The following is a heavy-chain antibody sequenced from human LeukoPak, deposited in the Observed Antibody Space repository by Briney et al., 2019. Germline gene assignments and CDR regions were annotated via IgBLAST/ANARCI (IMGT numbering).Heavy chain of an antibody. J-gene: IGHJ3*02. CDR2: IIPIFGIP. V-gene: IGHV1-69*04. CDR3: ARDLEAVAGRIWADAFDI. CDR1: GGTVSSYA. D-gene: IGHD6-19*01. Sequence: SVKVSCKASGGTVSSYALSWVRQAPGQGLEWMGRIIPIFGIPNYAQKFQDRVTITADKSTSTAYMELSSLRSEDTAVYYCARDLEAVAGRIWADAFDIWGQGTMVTVSS.